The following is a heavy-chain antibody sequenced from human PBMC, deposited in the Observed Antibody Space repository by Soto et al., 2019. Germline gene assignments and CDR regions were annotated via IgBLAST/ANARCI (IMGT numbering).Heavy chain of an antibody. CDR2: INHRGST. CDR3: ARARGILTGYYMAPFDY. CDR1: GGSFSDYY. D-gene: IGHD3-9*01. J-gene: IGHJ4*02. Sequence: SETLSLTCAVYGGSFSDYYWSWIRQPPGKGLEWIGEINHRGSTNYNPSLKSRVTISVDTSKNQFSLKLSSVTAADTAVYYCARARGILTGYYMAPFDYWGQGTLVTVS. V-gene: IGHV4-34*01.